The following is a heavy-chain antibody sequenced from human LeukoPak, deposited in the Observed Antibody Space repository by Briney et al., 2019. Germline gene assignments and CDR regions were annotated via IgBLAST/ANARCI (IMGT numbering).Heavy chain of an antibody. V-gene: IGHV4-39*01. J-gene: IGHJ6*02. CDR2: IYYSGST. D-gene: IGHD6-13*01. CDR1: GGSISSSSYY. CDR3: ARLAAAVLNGMDV. Sequence: PSETLSLTSTVSGGSISSSSYYWGWIRQPPGKGLEWIGSIYYSGSTYYNPSLKSRVTISVDTSKNQFSLKLSSVTAADTAVYYCARLAAAVLNGMDVWGQGTTVTVSS.